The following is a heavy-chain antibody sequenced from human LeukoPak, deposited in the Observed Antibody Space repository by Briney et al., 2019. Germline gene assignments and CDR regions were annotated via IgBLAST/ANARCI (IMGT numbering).Heavy chain of an antibody. CDR3: ARQGSSSGWYDWFDP. J-gene: IGHJ5*02. V-gene: IGHV4-34*01. CDR1: GGSFSGYY. CDR2: INHSGST. Sequence: PSETLSLTCAVYGGSFSGYYWSWIRQPPGKGLEWIGEINHSGSTNYNPSLKSRVTISVDTSKNQFSLKLSSVTAADTAVYYCARQGSSSGWYDWFDPWGQGTLVTVSS. D-gene: IGHD6-19*01.